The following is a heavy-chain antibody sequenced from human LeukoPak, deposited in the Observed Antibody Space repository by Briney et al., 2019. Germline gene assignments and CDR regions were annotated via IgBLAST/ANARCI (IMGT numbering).Heavy chain of an antibody. CDR3: TRPRNDGEGSQTDY. CDR1: GFTFSSYS. CDR2: ISSSSSYI. J-gene: IGHJ4*02. Sequence: GGSLRLSCAASGFTFSSYSMNWVRQAPGKGLEWVSSISSSSSYIYYADSVKGRFTISRDNAKNSLYLQMNSLRAEDTAVYYCTRPRNDGEGSQTDYWGQGTLVTVSS. D-gene: IGHD3-10*01. V-gene: IGHV3-21*01.